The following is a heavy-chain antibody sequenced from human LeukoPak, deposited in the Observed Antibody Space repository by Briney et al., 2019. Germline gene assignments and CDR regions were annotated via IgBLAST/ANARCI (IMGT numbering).Heavy chain of an antibody. CDR2: ISAYNGNT. D-gene: IGHD3-10*01. Sequence: GASVKVSCKASGYTFTSYGISWVRQAPGQGLEWMGWISAYNGNTNYAQKLQGRVTMTTDTSTSTAYMELRSLRSDDTAVYYCARDMPVRGVRGVTSTDYFDYWGQGTLVTVSS. CDR1: GYTFTSYG. J-gene: IGHJ4*02. CDR3: ARDMPVRGVRGVTSTDYFDY. V-gene: IGHV1-18*01.